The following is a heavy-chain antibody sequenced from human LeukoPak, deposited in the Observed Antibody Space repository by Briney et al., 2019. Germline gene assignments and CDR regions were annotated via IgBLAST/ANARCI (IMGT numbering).Heavy chain of an antibody. CDR3: ARGLTHYGDYDAY. CDR2: INASGGST. V-gene: IGHV1-46*01. J-gene: IGHJ4*02. Sequence: GTVKVSCKASGYTFTSYYMHWVRQAPGQGLEWMGIINASGGSTSYTQKFQDRVAMTRASTTSTVYMQLSSLRSEDTAVYYCARGLTHYGDYDAYWGQGTLVTV. D-gene: IGHD4-17*01. CDR1: GYTFTSYY.